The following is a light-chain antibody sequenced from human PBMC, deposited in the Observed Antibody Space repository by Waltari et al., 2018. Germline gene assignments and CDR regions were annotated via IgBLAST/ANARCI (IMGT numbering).Light chain of an antibody. CDR2: WAS. V-gene: IGKV4-1*01. J-gene: IGKJ2*01. CDR3: QQYYSSPYT. Sequence: DIVMTQSPDSLAVSLGARATIDCKSNQTVLYSSNHKDYLAWYQQKPGQPPKLAFCWASTRESGVPDRFSASGSGTDFTLTISSLQAEDVAVYYCQQYYSSPYTFGQGTKLEIK. CDR1: QTVLYSSNHKDY.